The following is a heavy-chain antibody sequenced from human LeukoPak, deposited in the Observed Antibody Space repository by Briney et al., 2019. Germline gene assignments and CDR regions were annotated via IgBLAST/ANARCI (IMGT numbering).Heavy chain of an antibody. CDR3: ARGGGLDV. CDR1: RFTFSSYW. D-gene: IGHD3-16*01. J-gene: IGHJ6*02. CDR2: INHNGNVN. V-gene: IGHV3-7*03. Sequence: PGGSLRLSCAASRFTFSSYWMNWARQAPGKGLEGGARINHNGNVNYYVESVKGRFTISRENAKNSLYLQMSTLRAEDTAVYFCARGGGLDVWGQGATVTVSS.